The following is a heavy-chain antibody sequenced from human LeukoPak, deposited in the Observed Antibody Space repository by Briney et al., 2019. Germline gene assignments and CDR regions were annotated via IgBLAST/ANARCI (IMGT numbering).Heavy chain of an antibody. Sequence: SETLSLTCTVSGGSISSYYWSWIRQPPGKGLEWIGCIYYSGSTNYNPSLKSRVTISVDTSKNQFSLKLSSVTAADTAVYYCARRDHYYYGMDVWGQGTTVTVSS. CDR1: GGSISSYY. J-gene: IGHJ6*02. CDR3: ARRDHYYYGMDV. V-gene: IGHV4-59*08. CDR2: IYYSGST.